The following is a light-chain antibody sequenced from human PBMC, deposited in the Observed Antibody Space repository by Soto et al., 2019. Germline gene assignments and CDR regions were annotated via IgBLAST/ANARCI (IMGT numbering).Light chain of an antibody. CDR2: AAS. Sequence: DIQMTQSPSSLSASVGDRVTITCRASQTISTSLNWYQQKPGKAPKLLIYAASRLQSGVPPRFSGSGAGTDFTLTISSLQPEDFATYYCQQSHSIPYTFGQRTKLEIK. CDR1: QTISTS. CDR3: QQSHSIPYT. J-gene: IGKJ2*01. V-gene: IGKV1-39*01.